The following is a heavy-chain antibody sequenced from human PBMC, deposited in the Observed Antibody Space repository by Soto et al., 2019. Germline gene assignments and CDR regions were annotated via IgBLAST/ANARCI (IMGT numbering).Heavy chain of an antibody. CDR2: MNPNSCNT. V-gene: IGHV1-8*01. CDR1: GYTFTSYD. D-gene: IGHD6-6*01. CDR3: ARARYSSSHNWFDP. J-gene: IGHJ5*02. Sequence: QVQLVQSGAEVKKPGASVKVSCKTYGYTFTSYDINWVRQATGQGLEWMGWMNPNSCNTGYAQKFQGRVTMTRNNSISTAYMEVSSLRSEDTAVYYCARARYSSSHNWFDPWGQGTLVSVSS.